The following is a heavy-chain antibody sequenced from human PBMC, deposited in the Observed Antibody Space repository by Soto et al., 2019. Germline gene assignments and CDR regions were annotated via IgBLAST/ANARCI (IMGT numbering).Heavy chain of an antibody. CDR1: GYSFSSYW. V-gene: IGHV5-51*01. Sequence: GESLKISCKVPGYSFSSYWIGWVRQMPGKGLEWMGIIDPGDSNTRYSPSFQGQVTISADKSISTAYLQWSSPKASDTAMYYCARHLEGYGMDVWGQGTTVTVSS. J-gene: IGHJ6*02. CDR3: ARHLEGYGMDV. CDR2: IDPGDSNT.